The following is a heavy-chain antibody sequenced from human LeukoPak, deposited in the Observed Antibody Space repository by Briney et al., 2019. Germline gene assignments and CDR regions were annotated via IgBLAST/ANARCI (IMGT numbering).Heavy chain of an antibody. V-gene: IGHV4-4*02. CDR2: IYHSGST. J-gene: IGHJ4*02. D-gene: IGHD5-18*01. Sequence: SETLSLTCAVSGGSIKSNNWWSWVRQPPGKGLEWIGEIYHSGSTNYNPSLESRVTVSVDKSKNQFSLDLSSVTAADTAVYYCARIRGYSYGFEDYWGQGTLVTVSS. CDR3: ARIRGYSYGFEDY. CDR1: GGSIKSNNW.